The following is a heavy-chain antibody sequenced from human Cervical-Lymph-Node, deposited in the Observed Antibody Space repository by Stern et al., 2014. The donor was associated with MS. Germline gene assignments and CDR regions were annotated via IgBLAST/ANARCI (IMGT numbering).Heavy chain of an antibody. D-gene: IGHD2-15*01. CDR2: IYPGDSES. Sequence: VQLMQSGAEVKKPAESLTISCKASGYTFTDYWIGWVRQMPAKGLERMGIIYPGDSESRYSPSFQGQVPISAATSINTAYLQWRGLKASDSAIYYCARPSTGIDCSRNSCIDSWGQGPQVTVSS. CDR1: GYTFTDYW. J-gene: IGHJ4*02. CDR3: ARPSTGIDCSRNSCIDS. V-gene: IGHV5-51*01.